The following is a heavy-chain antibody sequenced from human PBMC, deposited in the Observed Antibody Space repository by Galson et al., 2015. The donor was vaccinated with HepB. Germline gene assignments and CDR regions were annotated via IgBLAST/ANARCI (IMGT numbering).Heavy chain of an antibody. CDR3: TRAPYDSSGYISFDY. J-gene: IGHJ4*02. CDR2: IRDKAYSAAT. V-gene: IGHV3-49*03. CDR1: GFTFGDYT. D-gene: IGHD3-22*01. Sequence: SLRLSCAGSGFTFGDYTMSWFRQAPGKGLEWVGFIRDKAYSAATEYAASVKGRFTISRDDSKSIAYPQMNNLKIEDTAVYYCTRAPYDSSGYISFDYWGQGTLVTVSS.